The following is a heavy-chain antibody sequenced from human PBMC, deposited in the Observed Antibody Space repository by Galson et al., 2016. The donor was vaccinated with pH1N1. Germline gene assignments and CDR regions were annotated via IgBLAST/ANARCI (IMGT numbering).Heavy chain of an antibody. CDR2: ISGTGGST. D-gene: IGHD3-10*01. CDR3: AKDNVRYYFGSGSFYFDY. V-gene: IGHV3-23*01. J-gene: IGHJ4*02. CDR1: GFTFSSYA. Sequence: SLRLSCAASGFTFSSYAMSWVRQAPGKGLEWVSAISGTGGSTYYADSVKGRLTISRDNSKNTLFLQMNSLRADDTAVYYCAKDNVRYYFGSGSFYFDYWGQGTLVTDSS.